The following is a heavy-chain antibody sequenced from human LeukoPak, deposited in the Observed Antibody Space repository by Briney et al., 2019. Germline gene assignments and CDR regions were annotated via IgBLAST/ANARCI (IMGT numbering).Heavy chain of an antibody. V-gene: IGHV1-18*01. D-gene: IGHD3-3*01. Sequence: EASVKVSCKASGYTFTSYGISWVRQASGQGLEWMGWISAYSGNTNYAQRLQGRVTMTTDTSTSTAYMELRSLRSDDTAVYYCARDLRDDFWSGYYTGRNFYYMDVWGKGTTVTVSS. CDR2: ISAYSGNT. CDR1: GYTFTSYG. J-gene: IGHJ6*03. CDR3: ARDLRDDFWSGYYTGRNFYYMDV.